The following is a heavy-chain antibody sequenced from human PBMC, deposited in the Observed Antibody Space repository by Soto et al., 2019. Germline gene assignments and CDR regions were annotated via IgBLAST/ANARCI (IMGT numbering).Heavy chain of an antibody. CDR3: ARKAEKALECLSYDYYYYMDV. J-gene: IGHJ6*03. D-gene: IGHD3-3*01. CDR1: GFTFSSYS. CDR2: ISSSSSYI. V-gene: IGHV3-21*01. Sequence: GGSLRLSCAASGFTFSSYSMNWVRQAPGKGLEWVSSISSSSSYIYYADSVKGRFTISRDNAKNSLYLQMNSLRAEDTAVYYCARKAEKALECLSYDYYYYMDVGAKGTTFTVPS.